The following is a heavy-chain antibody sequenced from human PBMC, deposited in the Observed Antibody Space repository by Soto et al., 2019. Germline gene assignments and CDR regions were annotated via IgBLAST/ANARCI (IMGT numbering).Heavy chain of an antibody. Sequence: SETLSLTCTVSGGSVRDESYYWAWLRQPPGKGLEWIGHIYHSGSTIYNPSLKSRVTISIDTSKSQFSLNLNSMTAADTAVYYCAGYNWNYYFDPWGQGTLVTVSS. CDR2: IYHSGST. V-gene: IGHV4-61*01. CDR3: AGYNWNYYFDP. J-gene: IGHJ5*02. CDR1: GGSVRDESYY. D-gene: IGHD1-7*01.